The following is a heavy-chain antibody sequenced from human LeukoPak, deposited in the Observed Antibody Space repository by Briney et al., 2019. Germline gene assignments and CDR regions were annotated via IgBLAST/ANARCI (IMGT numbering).Heavy chain of an antibody. V-gene: IGHV1-46*01. Sequence: ASVKVSCKASGYTFTGYYMHWVRQAPGQGLEWMGIINPSGGSTSYAQKFQGRVTMTRDTSTSTVYMELSSLRSEDTAVYYCARVIGCSGGSCYDAFDIWGQGTMVTVSS. D-gene: IGHD2-15*01. CDR1: GYTFTGYY. J-gene: IGHJ3*02. CDR3: ARVIGCSGGSCYDAFDI. CDR2: INPSGGST.